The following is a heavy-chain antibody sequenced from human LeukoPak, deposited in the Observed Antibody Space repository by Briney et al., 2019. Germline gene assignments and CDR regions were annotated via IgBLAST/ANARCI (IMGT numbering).Heavy chain of an antibody. CDR2: MKSIVDGGTT. D-gene: IGHD1-26*01. CDR1: GFIFSNAW. V-gene: IGHV3-15*01. J-gene: IGHJ4*02. Sequence: GGSLRLSCAGTGFIFSNAWMGWVRQAPGKGLEWVGRMKSIVDGGTTDYAATVKGRFAISRDDSKTTLFLQMHSLKTEDTAVYYCITDKPYRGLRTFDCWGQGTLVTVSS. CDR3: ITDKPYRGLRTFDC.